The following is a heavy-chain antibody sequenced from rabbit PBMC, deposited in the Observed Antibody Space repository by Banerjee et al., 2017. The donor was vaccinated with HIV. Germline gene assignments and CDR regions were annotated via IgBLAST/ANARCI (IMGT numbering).Heavy chain of an antibody. D-gene: IGHD1-1*01. CDR2: IYTGDGST. Sequence: QSLEESGGDLVKPGASLTLTCTASGFSFMSSFDMCWVRQAPGKGLEWIACIYTGDGSTYYASWAKGRFTISKTSSTTVTLQMTSLTAADTATYFCARGPGGWMYHCYFNLWGPGTLVTVS. V-gene: IGHV1S40*01. CDR1: GFSFMSSFD. J-gene: IGHJ4*01. CDR3: ARGPGGWMYHCYFNL.